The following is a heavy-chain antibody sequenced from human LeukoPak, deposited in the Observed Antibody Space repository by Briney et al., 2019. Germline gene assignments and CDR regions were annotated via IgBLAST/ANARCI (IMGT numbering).Heavy chain of an antibody. Sequence: SETLSLTCAVYGGSFSGYYWSWIRQPPGKGLEWIGEINHSGSTNYNPSLKSRVTISVDTSKNQFSLKLSSVTAADTAVYYCAGESSLGRYDSSGYFDYWGQGTLVTVSS. CDR1: GGSFSGYY. CDR3: AGESSLGRYDSSGYFDY. CDR2: INHSGST. J-gene: IGHJ4*02. D-gene: IGHD3-22*01. V-gene: IGHV4-34*01.